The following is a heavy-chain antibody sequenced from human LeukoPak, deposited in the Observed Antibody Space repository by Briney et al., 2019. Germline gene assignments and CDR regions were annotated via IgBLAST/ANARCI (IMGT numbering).Heavy chain of an antibody. CDR3: ARKMVAVAGGFDY. Sequence: ASVKVSCKASGGTFSSYAISWVRQAPGQGLEWMGIINPSGGSTNYAQKFQGRVTMTRDTSTSTVYMELSSLRSEDTAVYYCARKMVAVAGGFDYWGQGTLVTVSS. D-gene: IGHD6-19*01. CDR1: GGTFSSYA. V-gene: IGHV1-46*01. J-gene: IGHJ4*02. CDR2: INPSGGST.